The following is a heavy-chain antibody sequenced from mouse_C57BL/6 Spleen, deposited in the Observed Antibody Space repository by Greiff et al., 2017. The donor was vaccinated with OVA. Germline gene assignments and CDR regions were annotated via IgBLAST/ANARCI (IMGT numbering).Heavy chain of an antibody. CDR1: GFNIKDYY. Sequence: EVQLQQSGAELVKPGASVKLSCTASGFNIKDYYMHWVKQRTEQGLEWIGRIDPEDGETEYAPKFQGKATITADTSSNTAYLQLSSLTSEDTAVYYCARYYGSSYDFDYWGQGTTLTVSS. D-gene: IGHD1-1*01. J-gene: IGHJ2*01. V-gene: IGHV14-2*01. CDR2: IDPEDGET. CDR3: ARYYGSSYDFDY.